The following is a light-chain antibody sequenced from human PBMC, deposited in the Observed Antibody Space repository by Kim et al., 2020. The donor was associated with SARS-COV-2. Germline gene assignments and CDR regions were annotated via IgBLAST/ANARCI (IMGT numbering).Light chain of an antibody. V-gene: IGLV3-25*03. CDR3: QSADSSGTYGV. CDR2: KDS. J-gene: IGLJ3*02. CDR1: ALPKQY. Sequence: SPGQTARITCSGDALPKQYAYWYQQKPGQAPVLVIYKDSERPSGIPERFSGSRSGTTVTLTISGVQAEDEADYYCQSADSSGTYGVFGGGTQLTVL.